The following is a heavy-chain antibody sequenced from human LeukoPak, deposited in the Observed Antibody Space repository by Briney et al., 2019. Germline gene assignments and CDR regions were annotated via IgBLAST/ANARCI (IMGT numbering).Heavy chain of an antibody. CDR1: GFTFSSYS. V-gene: IGHV3-48*04. Sequence: SGGSLRLSCAASGFTFSSYSMNWVRQAPGKGLEWVSYIGSGGSRTIYYADSVKGRFTVSRDNAKNSLYLQMNSLRAEDTAVYYCARGGVVTITTLDYWGQGTLVTVSS. J-gene: IGHJ4*02. CDR3: ARGGVVTITTLDY. D-gene: IGHD3-22*01. CDR2: IGSGGSRTI.